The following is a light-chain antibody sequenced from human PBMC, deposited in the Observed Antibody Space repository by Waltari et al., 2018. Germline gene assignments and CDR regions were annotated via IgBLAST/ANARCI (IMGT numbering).Light chain of an antibody. CDR1: QGVRSD. J-gene: IGKJ2*01. CDR2: GAS. V-gene: IGKV3-11*01. CDR3: QQRSSLPLYT. Sequence: EVVFTQSPDTLSLSPGKRVTLSYRASQGVRSDSQGYFQQKLGQPPRLFIYGASNRTTAIPDSFSGFGSGTDFILTISSLEPEDFAVYYCQQRSSLPLYTFGQGTKLDLK.